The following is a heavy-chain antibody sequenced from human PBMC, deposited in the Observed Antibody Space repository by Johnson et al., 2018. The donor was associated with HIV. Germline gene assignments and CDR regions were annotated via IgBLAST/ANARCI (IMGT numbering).Heavy chain of an antibody. CDR3: AKGVSDSSGYYYGEDAFDI. CDR2: ISSDGSNK. V-gene: IGHV3-30*18. D-gene: IGHD3-22*01. Sequence: QVQLVESGGGVVQPGRSLRLSCAASRFTFSNYGMHWVRQAPGKGLEWVAVISSDGSNKYFADSVKGRFTISRDNSKNTLYLQMNSLRAEDTAVYYCAKGVSDSSGYYYGEDAFDIWGQGTMVIVSS. J-gene: IGHJ3*02. CDR1: RFTFSNYG.